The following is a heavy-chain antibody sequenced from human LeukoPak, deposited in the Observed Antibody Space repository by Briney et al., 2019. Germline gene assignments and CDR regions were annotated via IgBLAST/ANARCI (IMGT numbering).Heavy chain of an antibody. D-gene: IGHD5-18*01. CDR3: ARDWGIQQWPPSYFDY. CDR2: INAGNGNT. Sequence: ASVKVSCKASGYTFTSYAMHWVRQAPGQRPEWMGWINAGNGNTKYSQKFQGRVTITRDTSASTAYMELSSLRSEDTAMYYCARDWGIQQWPPSYFDYWGQGTLVTVSS. J-gene: IGHJ4*02. V-gene: IGHV1-3*01. CDR1: GYTFTSYA.